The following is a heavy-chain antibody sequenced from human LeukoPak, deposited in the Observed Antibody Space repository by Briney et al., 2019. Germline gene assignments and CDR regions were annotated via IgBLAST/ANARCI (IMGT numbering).Heavy chain of an antibody. CDR1: GLTSSNYW. J-gene: IGHJ4*02. CDR2: ISGGGGST. V-gene: IGHV3-23*01. Sequence: PGGSLRLSCVVSGLTSSNYWMNWVRQAPGKGLEWVSTISGGGGSTYYADSVKGRFTISRDNSKNTLYLQVNSLRAEDTAVYYCAKGGKWDVTPFDYWGQGTLVTVSS. D-gene: IGHD1-26*01. CDR3: AKGGKWDVTPFDY.